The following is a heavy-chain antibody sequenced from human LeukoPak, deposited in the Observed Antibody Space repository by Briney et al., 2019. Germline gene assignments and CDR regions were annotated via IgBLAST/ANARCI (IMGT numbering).Heavy chain of an antibody. CDR2: IRSKANNYAT. V-gene: IGHV3-73*01. D-gene: IGHD4-17*01. CDR3: AKEPTSVTTTYWYFDL. J-gene: IGHJ2*01. CDR1: GFTFSGSG. Sequence: GGSLRLSCAVSGFTFSGSGMHWVRQASGKGLEWVGRIRSKANNYATAYAASVKGRFTISRDDLKSTVYLQMNSLKTEDTAVYYCAKEPTSVTTTYWYFDLWGRGTLVTVSS.